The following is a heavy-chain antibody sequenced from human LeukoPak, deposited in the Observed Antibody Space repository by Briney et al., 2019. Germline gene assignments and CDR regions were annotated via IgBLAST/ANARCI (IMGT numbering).Heavy chain of an antibody. V-gene: IGHV3-30*18. CDR1: GFTFSSYG. CDR2: ISYDGNTI. J-gene: IGHJ4*02. Sequence: GGSLRLSCAASGFTFSSYGMHWVRQAPGKGLEWVALISYDGNTINYADSVKGRFTISRDNSKNTVSLQMNSLRAEDTAVYYCAKEEPTVTTLLDYWGQGTLVTVSS. D-gene: IGHD4-11*01. CDR3: AKEEPTVTTLLDY.